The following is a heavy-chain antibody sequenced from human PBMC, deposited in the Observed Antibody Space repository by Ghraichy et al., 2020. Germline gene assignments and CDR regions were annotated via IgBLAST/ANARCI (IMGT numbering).Heavy chain of an antibody. CDR1: GFTFSSFW. J-gene: IGHJ5*02. Sequence: GSLRLSCTASGFTFSSFWMTWVRQAPGKGLEWVANINEDGSGEYYADSVKGRFTISRDNAKNSLYLQMNSLRAEDTAVYYCARGRTLASWGRGALVTVSS. D-gene: IGHD1-1*01. V-gene: IGHV3-7*01. CDR3: ARGRTLAS. CDR2: INEDGSGE.